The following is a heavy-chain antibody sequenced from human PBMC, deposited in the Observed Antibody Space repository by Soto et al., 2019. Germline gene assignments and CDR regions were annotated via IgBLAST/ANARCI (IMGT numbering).Heavy chain of an antibody. CDR2: ISGSGGST. CDR1: GFTFSSYA. Sequence: EVQLLESGGGLVQPGGSLRLSCAASGFTFSSYAMSWVRQAPGKGLEWVSAISGSGGSTYYADSVKGRFTISRDNSKNTLYLQMNSLRAEDTAVYYCARHRSSGWKFDYWGQGTLVTVSS. V-gene: IGHV3-23*01. CDR3: ARHRSSGWKFDY. D-gene: IGHD6-19*01. J-gene: IGHJ4*02.